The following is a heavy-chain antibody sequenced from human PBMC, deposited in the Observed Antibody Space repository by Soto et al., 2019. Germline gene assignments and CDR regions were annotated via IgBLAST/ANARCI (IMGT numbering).Heavy chain of an antibody. CDR1: GFTFSEYG. CDR2: ISGSGGAT. J-gene: IGHJ4*02. V-gene: IGHV3-23*01. Sequence: EVQLLESGGGVVQPGGSLRLSCAASGFTFSEYGMAWVRQAPGKRLEWISGISGSGGATYYADSVQGRFTISKDFSKNTLYLQMSGLRAEDTAVYYCGKLRTGYALCYFDFWGQGAEVSVSS. CDR3: GKLRTGYALCYFDF. D-gene: IGHD3-9*01.